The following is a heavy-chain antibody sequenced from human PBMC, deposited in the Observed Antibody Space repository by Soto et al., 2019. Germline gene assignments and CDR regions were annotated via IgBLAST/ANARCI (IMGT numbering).Heavy chain of an antibody. CDR1: GGSISSYY. J-gene: IGHJ4*02. CDR2: IYYSGST. CDR3: ARVGGDYGDYGVGYFDY. V-gene: IGHV4-59*01. D-gene: IGHD4-17*01. Sequence: SETLSLTCTVSGGSISSYYWSWIRQPPGKGLEWIGYIYYSGSTNYNPSLKSRVTISVDTSKSQFSLKLSSVTAADTAVYYCARVGGDYGDYGVGYFDYWGQGTLVTVSS.